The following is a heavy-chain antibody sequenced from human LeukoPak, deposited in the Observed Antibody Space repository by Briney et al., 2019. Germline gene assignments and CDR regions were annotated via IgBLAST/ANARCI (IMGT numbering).Heavy chain of an antibody. CDR1: GGSFNDYY. CDR3: ARRGWAFSSGWYFPY. CDR2: INLRGST. V-gene: IGHV4-34*01. D-gene: IGHD6-19*01. J-gene: IGHJ4*02. Sequence: KSSETLSLTCAVYGGSFNDYYWNWIRQPPGKGLEWIGEINLRGSTTYNPSLKSRVTISLDESKNQFSLKLSSVTAADTAVYYCARRGWAFSSGWYFPYWGQGTLVTVSS.